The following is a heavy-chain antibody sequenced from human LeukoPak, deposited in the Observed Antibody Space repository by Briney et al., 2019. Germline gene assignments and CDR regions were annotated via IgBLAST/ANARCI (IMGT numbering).Heavy chain of an antibody. CDR2: IKQDGSEK. J-gene: IGHJ6*04. V-gene: IGHV3-7*01. CDR1: RFTFSSYW. D-gene: IGHD3-10*02. Sequence: GGSLRLSCAASRFTFSSYWMSWVRQAPGKGLEWVANIKQDGSEKYYVDSVKGRFTISRDNAKNSLYLQMNSLRAEDTAVYYCAELGITMVGGVWGKGTTVTISS. CDR3: AELGITMVGGV.